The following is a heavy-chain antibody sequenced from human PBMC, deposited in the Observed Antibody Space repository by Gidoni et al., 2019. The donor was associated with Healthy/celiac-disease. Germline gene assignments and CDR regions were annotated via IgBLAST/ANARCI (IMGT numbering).Heavy chain of an antibody. CDR2: ISSSGSTI. V-gene: IGHV3-48*03. D-gene: IGHD6-13*01. CDR1: GFPFRIYE. Sequence: EVQLVESAGGLVQPGGSLSLPCAASGFPFRIYEMNWVRQAPGKGLEWVSYISSSGSTIYYADSVKGRFTISRDNAKNSLYLQMNSLRAEDTAVYYCARDGSIAAAGIIPFDLWGRGTLVTVSS. J-gene: IGHJ2*01. CDR3: ARDGSIAAAGIIPFDL.